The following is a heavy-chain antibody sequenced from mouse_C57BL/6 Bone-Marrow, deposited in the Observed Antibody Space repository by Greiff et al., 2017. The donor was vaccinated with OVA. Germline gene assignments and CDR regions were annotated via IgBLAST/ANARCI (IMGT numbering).Heavy chain of an antibody. CDR2: IYPGSGST. V-gene: IGHV1-56*01. J-gene: IGHJ3*01. CDR3: ARRTGTEAWFAY. Sequence: VQLQQSGPELVRPGASVKISCKAPGYTFTSHWMQWVRQRPGQGLEWIGEIYPGSGSTNYNEKFKGKATLTVDTSSSTAYMQLSSLTSEDSAVYFCARRTGTEAWFAYWGQGTLVTVSA. CDR1: GYTFTSHW. D-gene: IGHD4-1*01.